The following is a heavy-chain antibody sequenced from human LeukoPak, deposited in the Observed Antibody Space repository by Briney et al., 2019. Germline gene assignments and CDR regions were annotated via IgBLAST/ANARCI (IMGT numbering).Heavy chain of an antibody. V-gene: IGHV4-61*02. CDR1: GGSISSGSYY. CDR3: ARVYYYGSGSPR. J-gene: IGHJ4*02. Sequence: SETLSLTCTVSGGSISSGSYYWSWIRQPAGKGLEWIGRIYTSGSTNYNPSLKSRVTISVDKSKNQFSLKLSSVTAADTAVYYCARVYYYGSGSPRWGQGTLVTVSS. CDR2: IYTSGST. D-gene: IGHD3-10*01.